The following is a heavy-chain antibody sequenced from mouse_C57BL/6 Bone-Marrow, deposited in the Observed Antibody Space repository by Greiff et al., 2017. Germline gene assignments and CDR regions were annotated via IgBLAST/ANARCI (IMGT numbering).Heavy chain of an antibody. CDR1: GYTFTSYW. D-gene: IGHD2-5*01. V-gene: IGHV1-69*01. CDR3: ARDYSNLYYFDY. CDR2: IDPSDSYT. Sequence: QVQLQQPGAELVMPGASVKLSCKASGYTFTSYWMHWVKQRPGQGLEWIGAIDPSDSYTNYNQKFKGKSTLTVDKSSSTAYMQLSSLTSEDSAVYYCARDYSNLYYFDYWGQGTTLTVSS. J-gene: IGHJ2*01.